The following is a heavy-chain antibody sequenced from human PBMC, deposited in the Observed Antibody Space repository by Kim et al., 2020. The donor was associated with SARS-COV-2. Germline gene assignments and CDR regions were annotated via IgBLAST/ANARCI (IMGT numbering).Heavy chain of an antibody. J-gene: IGHJ4*01. D-gene: IGHD2-21*01. V-gene: IGHV3-7*01. Sequence: GGSLRLSCAASGFSFASYGINWVRQAPGKGLEWVAAIRQDGSEQYYAHSLKGRFTISRDNAKNSLSLHMHSLGAEDTAVYYCARDSLSCGGECSFSDYWG. CDR2: IRQDGSEQ. CDR3: ARDSLSCGGECSFSDY. CDR1: GFSFASYG.